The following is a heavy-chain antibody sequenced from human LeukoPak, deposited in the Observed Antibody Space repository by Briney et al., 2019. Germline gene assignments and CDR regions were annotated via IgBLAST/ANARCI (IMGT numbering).Heavy chain of an antibody. D-gene: IGHD6-13*01. CDR2: ISGSDSSST. CDR3: AKSRSGIATAGTNY. CDR1: GFTFSSYA. Sequence: PGGSLRLSCAASGFTFSSYAMSGVRQAPGKGLEWVSAISGSDSSSTYYVDAVKGRFTISRDNSKNTLYLQMNSLRAEDTAVYYCAKSRSGIATAGTNYWGQGTLVTVSS. J-gene: IGHJ4*02. V-gene: IGHV3-23*01.